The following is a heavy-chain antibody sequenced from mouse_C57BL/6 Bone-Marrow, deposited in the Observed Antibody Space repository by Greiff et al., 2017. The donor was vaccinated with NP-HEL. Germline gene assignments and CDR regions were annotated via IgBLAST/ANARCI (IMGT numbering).Heavy chain of an antibody. Sequence: QVQLQQSGAELARPGASVKLSCKASGYTFTSYGISWVKQRTGQGLEWIGEIYPRSGNTYYNEKFKGKATLTADKSSSTAYRELRSLISADSAVYFCASVWMYTIVTRTWGGQGTTLTVSA. CDR3: ASVWMYTIVTRTW. D-gene: IGHD2-1*01. V-gene: IGHV1-81*01. CDR1: GYTFTSYG. J-gene: IGHJ2*01. CDR2: IYPRSGNT.